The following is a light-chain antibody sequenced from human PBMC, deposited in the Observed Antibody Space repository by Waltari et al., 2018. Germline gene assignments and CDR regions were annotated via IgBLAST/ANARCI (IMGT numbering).Light chain of an antibody. CDR2: TTS. V-gene: IGKV3-15*01. CDR1: QSVGDK. J-gene: IGKJ1*01. Sequence: EIEMTQSPATLSVSTGERATLSCRASQSVGDKLAWYQQKPGQAPRLLIYTTSIRATGIPARFSGSGSGTEFTLTISSLQSEDFAVYHCQQYNNWPQTFGQGTKVEIK. CDR3: QQYNNWPQT.